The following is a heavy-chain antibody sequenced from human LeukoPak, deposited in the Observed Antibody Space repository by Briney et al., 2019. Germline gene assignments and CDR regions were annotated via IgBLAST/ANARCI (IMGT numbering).Heavy chain of an antibody. Sequence: ASVKVSCKASGYTFTSYGISWVRQAPGQGLEWMGWISAYNGNTNYAQKLQGRVTMTTDTSTSTAYMELRSLRSDDTAVYYCARGSIVPAKYLYYYYYMDVWGKGTTVTASS. CDR3: ARGSIVPAKYLYYYYYMDV. V-gene: IGHV1-18*01. CDR2: ISAYNGNT. J-gene: IGHJ6*03. D-gene: IGHD2-2*01. CDR1: GYTFTSYG.